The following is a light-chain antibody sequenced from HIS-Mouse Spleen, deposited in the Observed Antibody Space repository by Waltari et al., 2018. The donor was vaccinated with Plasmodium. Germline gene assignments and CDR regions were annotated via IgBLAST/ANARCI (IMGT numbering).Light chain of an antibody. CDR1: RSTIGSNH. V-gene: IGLV1-47*01. Sequence: QSVLTQPPSSSGTPGQSVTTPSSGSRSTIGSNHLYWYPLLPGTAPKLLIYRNNQRPSGVPDRFSGSKSGTAASLAISGLRSEDEADYYCAAWDDSLSGPVFGGGTKLTVL. CDR3: AAWDDSLSGPV. CDR2: RNN. J-gene: IGLJ3*02.